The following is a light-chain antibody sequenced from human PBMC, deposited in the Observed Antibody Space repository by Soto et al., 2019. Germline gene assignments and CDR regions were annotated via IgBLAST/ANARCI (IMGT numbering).Light chain of an antibody. CDR2: WAS. J-gene: IGKJ2*01. Sequence: DIVMTQSPDSLAVSLGERATIDCRSSQSLLYSSNNKNYLAWYQHKPGQSPKLLISWASTRESGVPDRFTGGGSGKYFPLTISSLQSKDVAVYYCQQYFSTPHTFGQGPKLEIK. V-gene: IGKV4-1*01. CDR1: QSLLYSSNNKNY. CDR3: QQYFSTPHT.